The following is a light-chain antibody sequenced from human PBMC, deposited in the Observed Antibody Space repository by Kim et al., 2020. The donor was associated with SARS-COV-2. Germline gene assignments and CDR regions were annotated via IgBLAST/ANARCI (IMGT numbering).Light chain of an antibody. CDR2: GRN. CDR1: SLRRNF. J-gene: IGLJ1*01. CDR3: SSRVGNSYHHV. Sequence: SSELTQDPTVSVALGQTVRITCQGDSLRRNFANWYRQKPGQAPVLVFYGRNFRPSGIPDRFSGSNSENTASLTISGVQAEDEADYYCSSRVGNSYHHVFGPGTRVTVL. V-gene: IGLV3-19*01.